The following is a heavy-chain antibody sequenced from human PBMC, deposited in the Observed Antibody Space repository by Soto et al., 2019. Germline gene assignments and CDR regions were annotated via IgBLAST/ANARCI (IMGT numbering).Heavy chain of an antibody. D-gene: IGHD2-21*02. V-gene: IGHV3-30*18. CDR2: ISYDGSNK. Sequence: PGGSLRLSCAASEFTCIGLGMRWVRKAPGKGLEWVAVISYDGSNKYYADSVKGRFTISRDNSKNTLYLQMNSLRAEDTAVYYCAKDQNCGGDCSYPYYYYYGMDVWGQGTTVTVSS. J-gene: IGHJ6*02. CDR3: AKDQNCGGDCSYPYYYYYGMDV. CDR1: EFTCIGLG.